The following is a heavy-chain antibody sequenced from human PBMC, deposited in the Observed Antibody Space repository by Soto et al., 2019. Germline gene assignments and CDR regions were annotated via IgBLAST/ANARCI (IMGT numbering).Heavy chain of an antibody. D-gene: IGHD3-3*01. J-gene: IGHJ6*02. CDR1: GGTFSSYA. CDR2: TIPIFGTA. CDR3: NTSPSGGSGYSPDV. Sequence: ASVKVSCKASGGTFSSYAISWVRQAPGQGLEWMGGTIPIFGTANYAQKFQGRVTITADESTSTAYMELSSLRSEDTAVYYCNTSPSGGSGYSPDVWGQGTTVTVSS. V-gene: IGHV1-69*13.